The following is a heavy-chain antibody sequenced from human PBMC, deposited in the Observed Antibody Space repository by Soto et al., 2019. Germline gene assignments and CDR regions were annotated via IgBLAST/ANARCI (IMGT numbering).Heavy chain of an antibody. Sequence: PSETLSLTCTVSGGSISIGDYYWGGIRHPPGKGLEWIGYIYYSGSTYYNPSLKSRVTISVDTSKNQFSLKLSSVTAADTAVYYCASFRGSGGSCDLSPWGQGTLVTVSS. V-gene: IGHV4-30-4*01. D-gene: IGHD2-15*01. J-gene: IGHJ5*02. CDR2: IYYSGST. CDR3: ASFRGSGGSCDLSP. CDR1: GGSISIGDYY.